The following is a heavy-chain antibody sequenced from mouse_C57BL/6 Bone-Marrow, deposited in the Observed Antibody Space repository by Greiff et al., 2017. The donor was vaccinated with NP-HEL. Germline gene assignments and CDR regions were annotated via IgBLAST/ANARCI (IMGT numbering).Heavy chain of an antibody. CDR1: GFSLTSYG. J-gene: IGHJ4*01. CDR2: IWSDGST. Sequence: VKLVESGPGLVAPSQSLSITCTVSGFSLTSYGVHWVRQPPGKGLEWLVVIWSDGSTTYNSALKSRLSISKDNSKSQVFLKMNSLQTDDTAMYYCARQDYYRRGYAMDYWGQGTSVTVSS. CDR3: ARQDYYRRGYAMDY. V-gene: IGHV2-6-1*01. D-gene: IGHD2-14*01.